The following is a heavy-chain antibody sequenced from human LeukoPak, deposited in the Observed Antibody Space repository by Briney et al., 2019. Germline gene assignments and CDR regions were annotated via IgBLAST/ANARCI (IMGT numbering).Heavy chain of an antibody. CDR2: IFPGDSDT. D-gene: IGHD5-12*01. Sequence: GESMKISCQASGYIFATYWIAWVRQLPGKGLECMGSIFPGDSDTKYSVSFQGHVIISADKSTSTAYLQWSSLNDSDTAMYYCARLGYTNSPGDFWGQGTLVTVSS. J-gene: IGHJ4*02. V-gene: IGHV5-51*01. CDR3: ARLGYTNSPGDF. CDR1: GYIFATYW.